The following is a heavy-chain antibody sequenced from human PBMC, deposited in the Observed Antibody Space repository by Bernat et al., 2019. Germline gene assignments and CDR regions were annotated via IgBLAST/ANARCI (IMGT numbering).Heavy chain of an antibody. CDR3: ARLPNRLIAARYYFDY. Sequence: QLQLQESGPGLVKPSETLSLTCTVSGGSISSSSYYWGWIRQPPGKGLEWIGSIYYSGSTYYNPSLKSRVTISVDTSKNQFPLKLSSVTAADTAVYYCARLPNRLIAARYYFDYWGQGTLVTVSS. D-gene: IGHD6-6*01. V-gene: IGHV4-39*01. CDR1: GGSISSSSYY. CDR2: IYYSGST. J-gene: IGHJ4*02.